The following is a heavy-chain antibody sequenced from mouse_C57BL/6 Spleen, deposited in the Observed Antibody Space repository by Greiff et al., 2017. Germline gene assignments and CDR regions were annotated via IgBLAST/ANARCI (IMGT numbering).Heavy chain of an antibody. CDR1: GFNIKDDY. CDR3: TAYYGNYYFDY. D-gene: IGHD2-10*01. V-gene: IGHV14-4*01. J-gene: IGHJ2*01. CDR2: IDPENGDT. Sequence: VQLQQSGAELVRPGASVKLSCTASGFNIKDDYMHWVKQRPEQGLEWIGWIDPENGDTEYASKFQGKATITADTSSNTAYLQLSSLTSEDTAVYYCTAYYGNYYFDYWGQGTTLTVSS.